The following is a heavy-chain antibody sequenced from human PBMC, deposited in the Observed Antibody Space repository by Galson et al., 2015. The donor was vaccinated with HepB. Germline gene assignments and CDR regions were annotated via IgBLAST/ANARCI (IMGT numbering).Heavy chain of an antibody. CDR1: GFTFSRHT. J-gene: IGHJ4*02. V-gene: IGHV3-23*01. Sequence: SLRLSCAASGFTFSRHTMSWVRQTPGKGLEWVSSISGSAATTYHADPVKGRFTISRDNFKDTPYLQMNSLRVEDTAVYYCAKELEPSFYNGRRGNYYDYWGQGVLVTVSS. CDR2: ISGSAATT. CDR3: AKELEPSFYNGRRGNYYDY. D-gene: IGHD3-10*01.